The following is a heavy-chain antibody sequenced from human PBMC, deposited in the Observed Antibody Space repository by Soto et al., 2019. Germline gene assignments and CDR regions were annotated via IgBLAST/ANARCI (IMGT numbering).Heavy chain of an antibody. CDR2: VYSDGAT. CDR3: ARPLGARHAYDI. V-gene: IGHV3-66*01. D-gene: IGHD1-26*01. J-gene: IGHJ3*02. Sequence: EVQLVESGGGLVQPGGSLRLSCTVSGFSVSSNYMNWVRQAPGKGLAWVSVVYSDGATDHADSVKGRFTISRDNSKNTLYLPMNDLRAEDTALDSCARPLGARHAYDIWGQGTMVTVTS. CDR1: GFSVSSNY.